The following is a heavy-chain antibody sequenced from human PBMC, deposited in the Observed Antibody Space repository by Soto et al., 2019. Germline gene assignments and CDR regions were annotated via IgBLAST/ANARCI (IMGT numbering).Heavy chain of an antibody. CDR2: INRDGSST. CDR1: GFTVSSNW. Sequence: HPGGSLRLSCAASGFTVSSNWMHWVRQAPGKGLVWVSRINRDGSSTNYADSARGRVTISRDNAKNTLYLQVNGLRAEDTAVYYCAREIATTGEYYFDYWGQGILVTVSS. CDR3: AREIATTGEYYFDY. D-gene: IGHD6-13*01. J-gene: IGHJ4*02. V-gene: IGHV3-74*01.